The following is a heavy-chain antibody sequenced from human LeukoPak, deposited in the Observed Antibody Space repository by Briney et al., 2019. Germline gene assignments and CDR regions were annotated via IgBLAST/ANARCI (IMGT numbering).Heavy chain of an antibody. Sequence: SETLSLTCTVSGGSISSYYWSWIRQPPGKGLEWIGYIYYSGSTNYNPSLKSRVTISVDTSKNQFSLKLSSMTAADTPVYYCARDLVVPGWFDPWGQGTLVTVS. J-gene: IGHJ5*02. V-gene: IGHV4-59*01. CDR3: ARDLVVPGWFDP. D-gene: IGHD2-15*01. CDR1: GGSISSYY. CDR2: IYYSGST.